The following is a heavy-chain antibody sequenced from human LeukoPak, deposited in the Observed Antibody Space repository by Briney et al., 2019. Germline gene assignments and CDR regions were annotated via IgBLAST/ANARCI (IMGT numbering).Heavy chain of an antibody. J-gene: IGHJ6*03. D-gene: IGHD1-26*01. CDR1: GGSLSSSSYY. CDR2: IYYSGST. CDR3: ARLLHYRKGGSYYYYMDV. Sequence: SETLSLTCTVSGGSLSSSSYYWGWVRQPPGKGLEWLGSIYYSGSTYYNPSLKSRVTISVDTSKNQFSLKLSSVTAADTAVYYCARLLHYRKGGSYYYYMDVWGKGTTVTISS. V-gene: IGHV4-39*07.